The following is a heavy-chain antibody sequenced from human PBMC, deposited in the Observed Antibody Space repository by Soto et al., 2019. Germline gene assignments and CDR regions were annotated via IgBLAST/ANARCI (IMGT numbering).Heavy chain of an antibody. V-gene: IGHV4-39*01. J-gene: IGHJ5*02. CDR1: GGSISSSSYY. D-gene: IGHD3-3*01. Sequence: SETLSLTCTVSGGSISSSSYYWGWIRQPPGKGLEWIGSIYYSGSTYYNPSLKSRVTISVDTSKNHFSMKLSSVTTPNTAVYYCAIQTIIGNTIFGGDVTKCNWFGPWGQVTLVTVSS. CDR3: AIQTIIGNTIFGGDVTKCNWFGP. CDR2: IYYSGST.